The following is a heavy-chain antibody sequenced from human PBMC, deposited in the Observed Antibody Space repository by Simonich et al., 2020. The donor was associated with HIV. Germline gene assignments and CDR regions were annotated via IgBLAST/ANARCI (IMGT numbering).Heavy chain of an antibody. CDR3: ARGSTYWINY. J-gene: IGHJ4*02. V-gene: IGHV4-34*01. CDR2: TNHSGST. CDR1: GGSFSGYY. Sequence: QVQLQQWGAGLLKPSETLSLTCAVYGGSFSGYYWSWIRQPPGKGLEWIGETNHSGSTYYTPSLKSRVTISVDTSKNQFSLKVKSVTAADTAVYYCARGSTYWINYWGQGTLVTVSS. D-gene: IGHD1-1*01.